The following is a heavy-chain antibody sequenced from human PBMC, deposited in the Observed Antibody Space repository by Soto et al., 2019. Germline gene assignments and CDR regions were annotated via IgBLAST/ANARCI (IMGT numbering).Heavy chain of an antibody. CDR1: GGSISSYY. CDR3: ARAIVATTHLDY. J-gene: IGHJ4*02. V-gene: IGHV4-59*01. D-gene: IGHD5-12*01. CDR2: IYYSGST. Sequence: SETLSLTCTVSGGSISSYYWSWIRQPPGKGLEWIGYIYYSGSTNYNPSLKSRVTISVDTSKNQFSLKLSSVTAADTAVYYCARAIVATTHLDYWGQGTLVTVSS.